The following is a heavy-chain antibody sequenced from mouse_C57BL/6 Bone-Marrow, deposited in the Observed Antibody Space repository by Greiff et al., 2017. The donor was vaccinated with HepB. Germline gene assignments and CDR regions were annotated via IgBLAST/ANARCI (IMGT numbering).Heavy chain of an antibody. CDR1: GYTFTSYN. CDR2: IYPGNGDT. J-gene: IGHJ3*01. CDR3: ARDDGFTGGFAY. Sequence: QVQLKQSGAELVRPGASVKMSCKASGYTFTSYNMHWVKQTPRQGLEWIGAIYPGNGDTSYNQKFKGKATLTADKSSSTAYMQLSSLTSEDSAVYFCARDDGFTGGFAYWGQGTLVTVSA. V-gene: IGHV1-12*01. D-gene: IGHD2-3*01.